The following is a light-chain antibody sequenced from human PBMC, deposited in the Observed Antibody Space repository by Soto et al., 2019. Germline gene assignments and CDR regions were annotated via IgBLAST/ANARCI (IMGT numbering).Light chain of an antibody. CDR3: QQHNNWPRM. Sequence: IVMTQSPATLSVSPWERATLSCRASQSVSSYLAWYQQKPGQAPRLLIYGASTRATGIPARFSGTGSGTEFTLTISSLQSEDFAVYYCQQHNNWPRMFGQGTKVDIK. J-gene: IGKJ1*01. CDR1: QSVSSY. CDR2: GAS. V-gene: IGKV3-15*01.